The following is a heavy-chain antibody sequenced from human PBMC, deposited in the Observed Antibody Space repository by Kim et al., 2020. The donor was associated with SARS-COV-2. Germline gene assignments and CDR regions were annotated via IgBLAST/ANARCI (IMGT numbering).Heavy chain of an antibody. Sequence: SETLSLTCTVSGGSISSYYWSWIRQPPGKGLEWIGYIYYSGSTNYNPSLKSRVTISVDTSKNQFSLKLSSVTAADTAVYYCASAQLGYCSGGSCYSGGSLWDYWGQGTLVTVSS. CDR3: ASAQLGYCSGGSCYSGGSLWDY. J-gene: IGHJ4*02. CDR1: GGSISSYY. D-gene: IGHD2-15*01. CDR2: IYYSGST. V-gene: IGHV4-59*01.